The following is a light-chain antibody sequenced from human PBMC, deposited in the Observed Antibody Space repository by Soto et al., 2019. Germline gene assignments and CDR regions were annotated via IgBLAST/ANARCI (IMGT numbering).Light chain of an antibody. CDR2: AAT. CDR1: QSISNY. CDR3: QQGYSTPVT. V-gene: IGKV1-39*01. Sequence: DIQVTQFPSSLSASVGDTVTITCRASQSISNYLNWYQQKPGKAPKLLIYAATILQSGVPSRLSVSGSGTDLTLTISSLQPEDSATCYCQQGYSTPVTFGPGTKVNIK. J-gene: IGKJ3*01.